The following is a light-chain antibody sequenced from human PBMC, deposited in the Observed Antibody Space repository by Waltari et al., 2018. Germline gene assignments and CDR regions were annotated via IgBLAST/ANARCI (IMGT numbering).Light chain of an antibody. CDR1: QTINNY. Sequence: DIQMTQSPSSLSASAGDRVTITCRASQTINNYVNWYQQKPGKAPTLLICTASTLQSGVPSRFSGSGGGTLFTLTISSLQPEDFATYFCHQTFSLPNSFGQGTKVDI. CDR3: HQTFSLPNS. CDR2: TAS. J-gene: IGKJ2*03. V-gene: IGKV1-39*01.